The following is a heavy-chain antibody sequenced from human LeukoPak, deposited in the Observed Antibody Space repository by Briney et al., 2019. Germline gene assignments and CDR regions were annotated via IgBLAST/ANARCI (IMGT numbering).Heavy chain of an antibody. CDR1: GYTFTGYY. J-gene: IGHJ6*03. Sequence: ASVTVSCKASGYTFTGYYMHWVRQAPGQGLEWMGWINPNSGGTNYAQKFQGRVTMTRDTSISTAYMELSRLRSDDTAVYYCARVAGIVGASRHYYYYMDVWGKGTTVTVSS. CDR3: ARVAGIVGASRHYYYYMDV. D-gene: IGHD1-26*01. V-gene: IGHV1-2*02. CDR2: INPNSGGT.